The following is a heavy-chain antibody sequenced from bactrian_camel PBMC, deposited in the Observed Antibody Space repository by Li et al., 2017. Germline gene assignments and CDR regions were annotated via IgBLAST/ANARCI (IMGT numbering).Heavy chain of an antibody. J-gene: IGHJ4*01. CDR1: GYWYRGYC. V-gene: IGHV3S53*01. Sequence: HVQLVESGGGSAQAGGSLRLTCTASGYWYRGYCMGWFRQAPGKEREEVASIDADGGTSYADSVKGRFTISKANARNVIYLHMENLKPDDTGMYYCAADARQYAGSWRSLVADSFDYWGQGTQVTVS. CDR2: IDADGGT. CDR3: AADARQYAGSWRSLVADSFDY. D-gene: IGHD6*01.